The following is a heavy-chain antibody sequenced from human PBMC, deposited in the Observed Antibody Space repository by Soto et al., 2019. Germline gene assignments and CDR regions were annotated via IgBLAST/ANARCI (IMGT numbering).Heavy chain of an antibody. Sequence: SETLSLTCTVSGGSISSGGYYWSWIRQHPGKGLEWIGYVYYSGSTYYNPSLKGRVTISVDTSKNQFSLKLSSVTAADTAVYYCPRLGTVTFDYWGQGTLVTVSS. CDR3: PRLGTVTFDY. D-gene: IGHD4-17*01. J-gene: IGHJ4*02. V-gene: IGHV4-31*03. CDR1: GGSISSGGYY. CDR2: VYYSGST.